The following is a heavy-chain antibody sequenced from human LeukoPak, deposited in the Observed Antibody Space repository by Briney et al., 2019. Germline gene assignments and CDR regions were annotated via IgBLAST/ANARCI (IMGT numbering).Heavy chain of an antibody. CDR1: GGSISSSSYY. V-gene: IGHV4-39*07. D-gene: IGHD6-19*01. J-gene: IGHJ4*02. CDR2: IYYSGST. Sequence: SETLSLTCTVSGGSISSSSYYWGWIRQPPGEGLEWIGSIYYSGSTYYNPSLKSRVTISVDTSKNQFSLKLSSVTAADTAVYYCARLHSSGWANFDYWGQGTLVTVSS. CDR3: ARLHSSGWANFDY.